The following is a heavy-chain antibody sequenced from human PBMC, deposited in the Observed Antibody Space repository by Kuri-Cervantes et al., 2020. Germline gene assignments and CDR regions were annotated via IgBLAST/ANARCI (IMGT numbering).Heavy chain of an antibody. J-gene: IGHJ4*02. CDR1: GFTFSSYA. Sequence: GGSLRLSCAASGFTFSSYAMHWVRQAPGKGLEWVAVISYDGSNKYYADSVKGRFTISRDNSKNTLYLQMNSLRAEGTAVYYCAREGVWGSYRYGFDYWGQGTLVTVSS. V-gene: IGHV3-30-3*01. CDR2: ISYDGSNK. D-gene: IGHD3-16*02. CDR3: AREGVWGSYRYGFDY.